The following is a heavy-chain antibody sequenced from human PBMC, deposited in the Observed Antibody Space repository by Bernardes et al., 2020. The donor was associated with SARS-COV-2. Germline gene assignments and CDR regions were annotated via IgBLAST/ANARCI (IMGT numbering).Heavy chain of an antibody. CDR1: GGSFSGYY. J-gene: IGHJ6*02. CDR2: INHSGST. D-gene: IGHD3-3*01. CDR3: ARDLRFLEWFHNYQLYYYCGMDV. Sequence: SETLSLTCAVYGGSFSGYYWSWIRQPPGKGLEWIGEINHSGSTNYNPSLKSRVTISVDTSKNQFSLKLSSVTAADTAVYYCARDLRFLEWFHNYQLYYYCGMDVCGQPSSVTV. V-gene: IGHV4-34*01.